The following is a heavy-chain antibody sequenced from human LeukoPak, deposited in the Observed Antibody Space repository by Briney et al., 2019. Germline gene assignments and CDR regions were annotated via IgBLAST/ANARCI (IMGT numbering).Heavy chain of an antibody. J-gene: IGHJ4*02. V-gene: IGHV4-61*05. CDR3: ARGAHMATIGPFLDY. D-gene: IGHD5-24*01. CDR1: GGSISSSSYY. CDR2: IYYSGST. Sequence: SETLSLTCTVSGGSISSSSYYWGWIRQPPGKGLEWIGYIYYSGSTNYNPSLKSRVTISVDTSKNQFSLKLSSVTAADTAVYYCARGAHMATIGPFLDYWGQGTLVTVSS.